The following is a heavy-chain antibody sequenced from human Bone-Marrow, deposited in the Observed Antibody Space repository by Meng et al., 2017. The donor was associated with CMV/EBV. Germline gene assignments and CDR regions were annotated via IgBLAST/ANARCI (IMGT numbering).Heavy chain of an antibody. Sequence: SVKVSCKASGYTFTGYYMHWVRQAPGQGLEWMGGIIPILGIANYAQKFQGRVTITADKSTSTAYMELSSLRSEDTAVYYCARVNYYGAGYYFDYWGQGTLVTVSS. CDR3: ARVNYYGAGYYFDY. CDR2: IIPILGIA. D-gene: IGHD3-10*01. J-gene: IGHJ4*02. V-gene: IGHV1-69*10. CDR1: GYTFTGYY.